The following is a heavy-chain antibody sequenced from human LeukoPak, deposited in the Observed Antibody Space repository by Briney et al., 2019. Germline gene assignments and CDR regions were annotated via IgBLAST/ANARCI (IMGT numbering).Heavy chain of an antibody. Sequence: GGSLRLSCAGSGFTLGDYTLHGVRQAPGKGLQWVALICGDGYAIYYADSVKGRFTISKYNSKDSLYLQMNSLKNEDTAFYFCAKDITGGLGYWGQGTLVTVS. V-gene: IGHV3-43*02. CDR1: GFTLGDYT. CDR3: AKDITGGLGY. D-gene: IGHD2-8*02. CDR2: ICGDGYAI. J-gene: IGHJ4*02.